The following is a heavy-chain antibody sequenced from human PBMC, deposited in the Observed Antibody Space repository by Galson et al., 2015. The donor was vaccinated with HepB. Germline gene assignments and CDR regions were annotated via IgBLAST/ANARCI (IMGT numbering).Heavy chain of an antibody. J-gene: IGHJ4*02. CDR2: ISGSGGST. V-gene: IGHV3-23*01. CDR1: GFTFSSYA. Sequence: SLRLSCAASGFTFSSYAMSWVRQAPGKGLEWVSAISGSGGSTYYADSVKGRFTISRDNSKNTLYLQMNSLRAEDTAVYYCARDTFAYCGGDCQKFDYWGQGTLVTVSS. CDR3: ARDTFAYCGGDCQKFDY. D-gene: IGHD2-21*02.